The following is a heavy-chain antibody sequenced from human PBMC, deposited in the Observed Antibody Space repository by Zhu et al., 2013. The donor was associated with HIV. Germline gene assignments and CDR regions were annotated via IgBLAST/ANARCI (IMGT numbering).Heavy chain of an antibody. J-gene: IGHJ6*02. Sequence: QVQLVQSGAEVKKPGSSVKVSCKASGGTFSSYAISWVRQAPGQGLEWMGGIIPIFGTANYAQKFQGRVTITADESTSTAYMELSSLRSEDTAVYYCARILSDYYDSSGSLYYYYGMDVWGQGTTVTVSS. CDR2: IIPIFGTA. V-gene: IGHV1-69*01. CDR1: GGTFSSYA. D-gene: IGHD3-22*01. CDR3: ARILSDYYDSSGSLYYYYGMDV.